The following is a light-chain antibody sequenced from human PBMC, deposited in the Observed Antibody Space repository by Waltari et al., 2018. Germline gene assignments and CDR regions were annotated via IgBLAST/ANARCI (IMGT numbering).Light chain of an antibody. CDR1: QDISNY. V-gene: IGKV1-33*01. CDR3: QQYDNLPRT. Sequence: DIQMTQSPSSLSASEGDRVTITCPASQDISNYLNWYQQKPGKAPKLLIYDASNLETGVPSRFSGSGSGTDFTFTISSLQPEDIATYYCQQYDNLPRTFGQGTKVEIK. J-gene: IGKJ1*01. CDR2: DAS.